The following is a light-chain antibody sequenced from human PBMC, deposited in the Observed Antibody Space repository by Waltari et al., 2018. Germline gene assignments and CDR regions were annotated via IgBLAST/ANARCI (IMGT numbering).Light chain of an antibody. V-gene: IGKV2-28*01. CDR2: LGS. CDR3: MQVLETPHT. J-gene: IGKJ2*01. Sequence: DIVMTQSPVSLSVTPGESATISCMSSQSLLHTDGIYYLDWYLQKPGQSPRPLIYLGSHRASGVPDRFSGSGSDTDLTLKITRVEAEDVGFYYCMQVLETPHTFGQGTKLEIK. CDR1: QSLLHTDGIYY.